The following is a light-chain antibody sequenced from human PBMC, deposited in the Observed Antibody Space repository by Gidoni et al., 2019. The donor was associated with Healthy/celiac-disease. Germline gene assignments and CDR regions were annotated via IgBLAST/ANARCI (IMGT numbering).Light chain of an antibody. CDR3: QQRSNWLT. CDR2: DAS. V-gene: IGKV3-11*01. CDR1: QSVSSY. J-gene: IGKJ4*01. Sequence: EIVLPQSPATLSLSPGERATLSCRASQSVSSYLAWYQQKPGQAPRLLIYDASNRATGIPARFSGSGSGTDFTLTISSLEPEDFAGYYCQQRSNWLTFXGXTKVEIK.